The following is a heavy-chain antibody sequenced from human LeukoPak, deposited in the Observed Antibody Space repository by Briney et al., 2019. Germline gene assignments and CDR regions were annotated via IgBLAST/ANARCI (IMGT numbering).Heavy chain of an antibody. CDR3: ARAVSGRAQLAYYYSTDV. D-gene: IGHD1-1*01. J-gene: IGHJ6*03. CDR2: ISHIGST. Sequence: SETLSLTCTFSGTSISSNYWNWIRQSPGKGLEWIGLISHIGSTHYNPSLKSRVTISLDTSKNQFSLKVRSVIAADTAVYYCARAVSGRAQLAYYYSTDVSGEGSPVSVSS. CDR1: GTSISSNY. V-gene: IGHV4-59*12.